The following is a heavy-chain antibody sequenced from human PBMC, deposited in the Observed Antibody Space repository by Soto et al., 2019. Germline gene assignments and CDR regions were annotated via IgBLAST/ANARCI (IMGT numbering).Heavy chain of an antibody. V-gene: IGHV3-11*04. CDR2: ISDRGGNT. Sequence: QVQLVESGGGLVKPGGSLRLSCAASGFSFIVYFMSWLRQTPGNRLEWVSSISDRGGNTCYADFVRGRFTVSRDNAKNTLNLQMNSLAADDTAVYYFARENYGAFEYWGEGILVTVST. J-gene: IGHJ4*02. D-gene: IGHD1-7*01. CDR1: GFSFIVYF. CDR3: ARENYGAFEY.